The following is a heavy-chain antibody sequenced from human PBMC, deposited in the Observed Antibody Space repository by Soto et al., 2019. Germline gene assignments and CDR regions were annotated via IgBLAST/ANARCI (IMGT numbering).Heavy chain of an antibody. CDR1: GFTFSSYA. CDR3: ARSLITFGGVIRFFDY. Sequence: QVQLVESGGGVVQPGRSLRLSCAASGFTFSSYAMHWVRQAPGKGLEWVAVISYDGSNKYYADSVKGLFTISRDNSKNTLYLQMNSLRAEDTAVYYCARSLITFGGVIRFFDYWGQGTLVTVSS. J-gene: IGHJ4*02. CDR2: ISYDGSNK. D-gene: IGHD3-16*02. V-gene: IGHV3-30-3*01.